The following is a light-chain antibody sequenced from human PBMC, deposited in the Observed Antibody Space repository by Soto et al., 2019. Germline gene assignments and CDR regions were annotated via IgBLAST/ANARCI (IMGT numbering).Light chain of an antibody. CDR3: VLYMGSGIAV. Sequence: QAVVTQDPSFSVSPGGTVTLTCGSSSGSVSTSYYPSWYQHTPCQAPPTLIYNTYTRSSWVPERFSASILGDKAALTITGAQADDESHYYCVLYMGSGIAVFGGGTKLTVL. J-gene: IGLJ2*01. CDR1: SGSVSTSYY. V-gene: IGLV8-61*01. CDR2: NTY.